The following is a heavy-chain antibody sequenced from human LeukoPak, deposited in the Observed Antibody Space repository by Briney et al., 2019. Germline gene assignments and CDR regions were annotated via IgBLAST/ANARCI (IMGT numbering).Heavy chain of an antibody. J-gene: IGHJ3*02. V-gene: IGHV1-8*03. CDR3: ARENGRRRYAFDI. CDR1: GYTFTSYD. D-gene: IGHD1-1*01. Sequence: AAVKVSCKASGYTFTSYDINWVRQATGQGLEWMGWMNPNSGNTGYAQKFQGRVTITRNTSISTAYMELSSLRSEDTAVYYCARENGRRRYAFDIWGQGTMVTVSS. CDR2: MNPNSGNT.